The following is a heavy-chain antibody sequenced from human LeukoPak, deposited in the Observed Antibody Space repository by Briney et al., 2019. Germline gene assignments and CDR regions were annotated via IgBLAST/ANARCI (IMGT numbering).Heavy chain of an antibody. J-gene: IGHJ4*02. Sequence: PGGSLRLSCAASGFTFSSFWMHWVRQAPGKGLVWVSRINTDGGSTSYADFVKGRLTISRDNAKNMLYLQMNSLRAEDTAVYYCVRSNSGDFDYWGQGTLVTVSS. V-gene: IGHV3-74*01. D-gene: IGHD3-10*01. CDR3: VRSNSGDFDY. CDR1: GFTFSSFW. CDR2: INTDGGST.